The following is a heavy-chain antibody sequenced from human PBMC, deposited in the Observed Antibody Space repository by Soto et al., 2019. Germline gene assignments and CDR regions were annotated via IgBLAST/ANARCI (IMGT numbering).Heavy chain of an antibody. V-gene: IGHV3-30*03. D-gene: IGHD6-6*01. CDR3: ARSTSSALNYSYGMDV. Sequence: PAGSLRLSCAASGFTFSSYCMHWVRQAPGKGLEWVAVISYDGTDEYYTDSVKGRFTIARDNSKITLYLQMISVRIEDAAVFYCARSTSSALNYSYGMDVWGQGTTVTVSS. CDR2: ISYDGTDE. J-gene: IGHJ6*02. CDR1: GFTFSSYC.